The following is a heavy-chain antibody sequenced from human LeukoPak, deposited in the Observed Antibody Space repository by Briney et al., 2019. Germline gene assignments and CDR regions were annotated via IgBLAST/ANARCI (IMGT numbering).Heavy chain of an antibody. J-gene: IGHJ3*02. CDR3: AKVLAGEADAFDI. CDR2: ISSSSSYI. CDR1: GFTVSTNY. V-gene: IGHV3-21*04. Sequence: GGSLRLSCAASGFTVSTNYMSWVRQAPGKGLEWVSSISSSSSYIYYADSVKGRFTISRDNAKNSLYLQMNSLRAEDTALYYCAKVLAGEADAFDIWGQGTMVTVSS. D-gene: IGHD3-3*02.